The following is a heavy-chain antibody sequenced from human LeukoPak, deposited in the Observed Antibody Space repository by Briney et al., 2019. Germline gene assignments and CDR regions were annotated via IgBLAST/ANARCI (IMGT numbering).Heavy chain of an antibody. CDR2: IRYDGSNK. J-gene: IGHJ6*03. D-gene: IGHD2-15*01. CDR3: AKDCLSGGSCYYYYYMDV. V-gene: IGHV3-30*02. Sequence: PGGSLRLSCAASGFTFSSYGMHWVRQAPGKGLEWVAFIRYDGSNKYYADSVKGRFTISRDNSKNTLCLQMNSLRAEDTAVYYCAKDCLSGGSCYYYYYMDVWGKGTTVTISS. CDR1: GFTFSSYG.